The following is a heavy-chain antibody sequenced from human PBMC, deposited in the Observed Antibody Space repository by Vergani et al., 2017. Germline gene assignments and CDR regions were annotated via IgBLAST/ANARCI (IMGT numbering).Heavy chain of an antibody. CDR2: MNPNSGGT. CDR3: ARDIAAAGRSGDY. J-gene: IGHJ4*02. D-gene: IGHD6-13*01. Sequence: QVQLVQSGAEVKKPGASVKVSCKASGYTFTSYDINWVRQATGQGLEWMGWMNPNSGGTNYAQKFQGRVTMTRDTSISTAYMELSRLRSDDTAVYYCARDIAAAGRSGDYWGQGTLVTVSS. V-gene: IGHV1-2*02. CDR1: GYTFTSYD.